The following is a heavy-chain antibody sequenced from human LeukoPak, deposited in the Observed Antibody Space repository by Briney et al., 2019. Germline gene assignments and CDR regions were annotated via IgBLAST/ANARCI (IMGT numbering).Heavy chain of an antibody. Sequence: PSETLSLTCTVSGGSISSGGYYWSWIRQHPGKGLEWIGYIYYSGSTYYNPSLKSRVTISVDTSKNQFSLKLSSVTAADTAVYYCARDRGPMVRGVSFDYWGQGTLVTVSS. D-gene: IGHD3-10*01. CDR2: IYYSGST. J-gene: IGHJ4*02. CDR3: ARDRGPMVRGVSFDY. V-gene: IGHV4-31*03. CDR1: GGSISSGGYY.